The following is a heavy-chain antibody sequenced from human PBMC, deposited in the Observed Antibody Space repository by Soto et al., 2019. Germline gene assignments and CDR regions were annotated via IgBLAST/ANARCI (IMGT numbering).Heavy chain of an antibody. Sequence: GGSLRLSCAASGFTFSSYAMSWVRQAPGKGLEWVSAISGSGGSTYYADSVKGRFTISRDNSKNTLYLQMNSLRAEDTAVYYCAKGGPSGSSIWIHQSGNWFDPWGQGTLVTVSS. V-gene: IGHV3-23*01. J-gene: IGHJ5*02. CDR3: AKGGPSGSSIWIHQSGNWFDP. CDR2: ISGSGGST. D-gene: IGHD1-26*01. CDR1: GFTFSSYA.